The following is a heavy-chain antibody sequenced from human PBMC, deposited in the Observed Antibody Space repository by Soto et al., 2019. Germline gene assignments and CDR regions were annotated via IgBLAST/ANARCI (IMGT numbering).Heavy chain of an antibody. D-gene: IGHD3-22*01. CDR1: GFTFNIYA. V-gene: IGHV3-23*01. CDR2: ISRYGDIT. J-gene: IGHJ4*02. Sequence: EVQLLESGGDLIQPGGSLRLSCAASGFTFNIYAMTWVRQAPGKGLEWVSAISRYGDITYYADSVEGRFSISRDNSKNTLYLQMNSLRAEDTAVYYCAKDRYLDHDSRGYLFDNWVQGTLVTVSS. CDR3: AKDRYLDHDSRGYLFDN.